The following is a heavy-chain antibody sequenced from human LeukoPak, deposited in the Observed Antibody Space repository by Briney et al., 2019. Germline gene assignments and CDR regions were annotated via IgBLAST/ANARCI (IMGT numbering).Heavy chain of an antibody. D-gene: IGHD1-26*01. J-gene: IGHJ4*02. V-gene: IGHV1-69*05. CDR2: IIPIFGTA. CDR1: GGTFSSYA. CDR3: ARVGVGALGRGDY. Sequence: SVKVSCKASGGTFSSYAISWVRQAPGQGLEWMGGIIPIFGTANYAQKFQGRVTMTTDTSTSTAYMELRSLRSDDTAVYYCARVGVGALGRGDYWGQGTLVTVSS.